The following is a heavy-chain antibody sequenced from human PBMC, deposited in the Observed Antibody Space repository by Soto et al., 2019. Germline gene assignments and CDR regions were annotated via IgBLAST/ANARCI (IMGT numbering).Heavy chain of an antibody. CDR3: ATNADYYYYGMDV. V-gene: IGHV1-3*01. D-gene: IGHD2-8*01. CDR2: INAGNGNT. CDR1: GYTFTSYS. J-gene: IGHJ6*02. Sequence: GGSVKVSCKASGYTFTSYSMHLVRQAPGQRLEWMGWINAGNGNTKYSQKFQGRVTTTRDTSASTAYMELSSLRSEDTAVYYCATNADYYYYGMDVWGQGTTVTVSS.